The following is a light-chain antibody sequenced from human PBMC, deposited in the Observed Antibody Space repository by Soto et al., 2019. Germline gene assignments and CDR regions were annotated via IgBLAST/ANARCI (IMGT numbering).Light chain of an antibody. CDR3: QQYSSYNT. CDR1: QSISSR. Sequence: DIQMTQSPSTLSASVGDRVTITCRASQSISSRLAWYQQKPGKAPKFLIYDGSSLESGVPSRFSGSGSGTEFSLTISSLQPDDSATYYCQQYSSYNTFGHGTKLDIK. CDR2: DGS. J-gene: IGKJ2*01. V-gene: IGKV1-5*01.